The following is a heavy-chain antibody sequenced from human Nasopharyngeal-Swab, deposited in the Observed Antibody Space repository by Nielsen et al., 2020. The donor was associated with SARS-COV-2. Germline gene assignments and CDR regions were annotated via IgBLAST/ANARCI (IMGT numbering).Heavy chain of an antibody. V-gene: IGHV3-30*04. CDR3: ARDNGVLPGALDS. CDR1: GFTFSFYA. Sequence: GGSLRLSCAASGFTFSFYAMHWVRQAPGKGLEWVAVTSSDGRNTYYADSVKRRFTISRDNSKNTLYLQMNSLRAEDTALYYCARDNGVLPGALDSWGQGTLVTVSS. CDR2: TSSDGRNT. D-gene: IGHD2-8*01. J-gene: IGHJ4*02.